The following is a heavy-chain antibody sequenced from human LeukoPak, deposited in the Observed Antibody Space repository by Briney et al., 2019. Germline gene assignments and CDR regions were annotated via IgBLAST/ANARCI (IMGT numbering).Heavy chain of an antibody. CDR1: GFTFSSYW. Sequence: GGSLRLSCAASGFTFSSYWMHWVRHTPGKGLVWVSRIKGDGSSTSYADSVKGRFTISRDNAKNTLYLQMNCLRAEDTAVYYCARGRELLWFGAAEGWFDPWGQGTLVTVSS. CDR2: IKGDGSST. CDR3: ARGRELLWFGAAEGWFDP. D-gene: IGHD3-10*01. V-gene: IGHV3-74*01. J-gene: IGHJ5*02.